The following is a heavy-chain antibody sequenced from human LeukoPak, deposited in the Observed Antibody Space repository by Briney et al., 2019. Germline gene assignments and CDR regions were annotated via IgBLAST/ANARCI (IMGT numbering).Heavy chain of an antibody. CDR3: ARALGGNSFYFDY. D-gene: IGHD4-23*01. CDR2: ISAYNGNT. CDR1: GYTFTSYG. J-gene: IGHJ4*02. Sequence: ASVKVSCKASGYTFTSYGISWVRQAPGQGLEWMGWISAYNGNTNYAQKLQGRVTMTRDTSTSTVYMELSSLRSEDTAVYYCARALGGNSFYFDYWGQGTLVTVSS. V-gene: IGHV1-18*01.